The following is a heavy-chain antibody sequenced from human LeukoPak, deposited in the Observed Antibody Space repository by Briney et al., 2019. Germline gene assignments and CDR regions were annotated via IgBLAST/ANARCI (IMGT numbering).Heavy chain of an antibody. CDR2: ISSSSTI. CDR3: ARSSRELGGYAPWELMPPF. D-gene: IGHD1-7*01. Sequence: GGSLRLSCAASGFTFSSYRMNWVRQAPGKGLEWVSYISSSSTIYYADSVKGRFTISRDNAKNSLYLQMNSLRAEDTAVYYCARSSRELGGYAPWELMPPFWGQGTLVTVSS. V-gene: IGHV3-48*01. CDR1: GFTFSSYR. J-gene: IGHJ4*02.